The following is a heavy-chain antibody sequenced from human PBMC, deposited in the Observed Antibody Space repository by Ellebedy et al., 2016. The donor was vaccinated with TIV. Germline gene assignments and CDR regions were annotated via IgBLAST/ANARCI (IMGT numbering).Heavy chain of an antibody. D-gene: IGHD5-24*01. V-gene: IGHV4-34*01. J-gene: IGHJ6*02. CDR3: ATARRDGYTYYYYGLDV. Sequence: MPSETLSLTCAVYGGSFSGYYWSWIRQPPGKGLEWIGEINHSGSTNYNPSLKSRVTISIDTSRMQFSLKLSSVTAADTAVYYCATARRDGYTYYYYGLDVWGQGTTVTVSS. CDR1: GGSFSGYY. CDR2: INHSGST.